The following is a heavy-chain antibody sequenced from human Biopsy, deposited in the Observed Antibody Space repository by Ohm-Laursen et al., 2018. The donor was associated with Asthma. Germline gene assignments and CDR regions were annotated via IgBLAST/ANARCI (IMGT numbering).Heavy chain of an antibody. J-gene: IGHJ2*01. CDR3: ARAVSSSSYWYFDL. CDR1: GFTFSDYY. D-gene: IGHD6-6*01. CDR2: IYYSGRT. Sequence: LSCAASGFTFSDYYMSWIRQSPGKGLEWIGGIYYSGRTYYNPSLQSRVTISADTSKNHFSLKVTSVTAADTAVYYCARAVSSSSYWYFDLWGRGDLVTVSS. V-gene: IGHV4-34*01.